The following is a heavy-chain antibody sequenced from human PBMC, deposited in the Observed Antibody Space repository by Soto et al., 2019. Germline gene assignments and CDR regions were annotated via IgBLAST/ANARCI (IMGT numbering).Heavy chain of an antibody. V-gene: IGHV3-11*01. CDR1: GFTFSDYY. J-gene: IGHJ3*02. CDR3: ARDPRAYTVTTAFDI. CDR2: ISSSGSTI. D-gene: IGHD4-17*01. Sequence: PGGSLRLSCAASGFTFSDYYMSWIRQAPGKGLEGVSYISSSGSTIYYADSVKGRFTISGDNAKNSLYLQMNSLRAEDTAVYYCARDPRAYTVTTAFDIWGQGTMVTVSS.